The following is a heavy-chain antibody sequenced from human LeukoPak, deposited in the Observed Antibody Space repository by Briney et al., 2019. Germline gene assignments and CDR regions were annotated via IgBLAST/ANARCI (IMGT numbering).Heavy chain of an antibody. Sequence: SGPTLVKPTQTLTLTCTFSGFSLSTSGVGVGWIRQPPGKALEWLALIYWDDDKRYSPSLKSRLTITKDTSKNQVVLTMTNMDPVDTATYFCAQNAATIHLFDYWGQGTLVTVSS. V-gene: IGHV2-5*02. D-gene: IGHD2-15*01. J-gene: IGHJ4*02. CDR2: IYWDDDK. CDR1: GFSLSTSGVG. CDR3: AQNAATIHLFDY.